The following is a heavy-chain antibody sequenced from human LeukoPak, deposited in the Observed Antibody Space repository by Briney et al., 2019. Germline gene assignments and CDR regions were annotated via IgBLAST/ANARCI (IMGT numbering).Heavy chain of an antibody. Sequence: GGSLRLSCAASGFTFSSYSMNWVRQAPGKGLEWVSSISSSSRYIYYADSVKGRFTIARDNAKNSLYLQMNSLRAEDPAVYYCARVERYGSASNWFDPWGQGTLVTVSS. J-gene: IGHJ5*02. CDR1: GFTFSSYS. CDR3: ARVERYGSASNWFDP. CDR2: ISSSSRYI. D-gene: IGHD3-10*01. V-gene: IGHV3-21*01.